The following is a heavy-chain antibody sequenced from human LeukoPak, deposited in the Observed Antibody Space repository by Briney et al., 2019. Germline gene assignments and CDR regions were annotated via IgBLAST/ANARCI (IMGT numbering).Heavy chain of an antibody. CDR3: ARVCYDSSCDY. V-gene: IGHV4-59*01. J-gene: IGHJ4*02. CDR2: TYYSGST. CDR1: GGSISSYY. Sequence: SETLSLTCTVSGGSISSYYWSWIRQPPGKGLEWIGYTYYSGSTNYNPSLKSRVTISVDTSKNQFSLKLSSVTAAGTAVYYCARVCYDSSCDYWGQGTLVTVSS. D-gene: IGHD3-22*01.